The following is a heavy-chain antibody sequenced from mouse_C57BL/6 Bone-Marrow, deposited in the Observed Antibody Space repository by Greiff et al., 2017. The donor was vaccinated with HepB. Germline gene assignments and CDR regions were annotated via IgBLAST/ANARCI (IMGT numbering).Heavy chain of an antibody. CDR1: GFTFSDYY. CDR2: INYDGSST. V-gene: IGHV5-16*01. Sequence: EVQVVESEGGLVQPGSSMKLSCTASGFTFSDYYMAWVRQVPEKGLEWVANINYDGSSTYYLDSLKSRFIISRDNAKNILYLQMSSLKSEDTATYYCARDGAVTTWTYWYFDVWGTGTTVTVSS. D-gene: IGHD2-1*01. CDR3: ARDGAVTTWTYWYFDV. J-gene: IGHJ1*03.